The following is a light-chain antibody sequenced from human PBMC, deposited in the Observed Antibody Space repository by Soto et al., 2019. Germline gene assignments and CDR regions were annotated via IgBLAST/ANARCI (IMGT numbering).Light chain of an antibody. V-gene: IGKV3-20*01. CDR1: QSISSSY. CDR3: QQYGSSPWT. J-gene: IGKJ1*01. Sequence: EIVLTQSPGTLSLSPGDRATLSCRASQSISSSYLAWYQQKPGQAPRLLIYGATGRATGIPDRFSGSGSGTDFALTISRLEPEDLAVYYCQQYGSSPWTFGQGTKVEIK. CDR2: GAT.